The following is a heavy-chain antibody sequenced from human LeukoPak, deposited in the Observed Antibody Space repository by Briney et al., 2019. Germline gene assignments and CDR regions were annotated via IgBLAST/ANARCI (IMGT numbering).Heavy chain of an antibody. V-gene: IGHV1-69*04. J-gene: IGHJ6*02. CDR1: GGTFSSYA. CDR2: IIPILGIA. Sequence: ASVKVSCKASGGTFSSYAISWVRQAPGQGVEWMGRIIPILGIANYAQKFQGRVTITADKSTSTAYMELSSLRSEDTAVYYCARARITIFGVVNVYYYYGMDVWGQGTTVTVSS. CDR3: ARARITIFGVVNVYYYYGMDV. D-gene: IGHD3-3*01.